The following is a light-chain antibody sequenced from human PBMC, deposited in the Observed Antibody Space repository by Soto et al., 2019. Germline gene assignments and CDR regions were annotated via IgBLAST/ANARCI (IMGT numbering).Light chain of an antibody. CDR1: SSDVGGYNY. Sequence: QSALTQPASVSGSPGQSITISCTGTSSDVGGYNYVSWYQQHPGKAPKLMIYAVSNRPSGVSNRFSGSKSGNTASLTISGLQAEDEADYYCSSYTSSSTLFDVFGTGTKLTAL. V-gene: IGLV2-14*01. CDR2: AVS. CDR3: SSYTSSSTLFDV. J-gene: IGLJ1*01.